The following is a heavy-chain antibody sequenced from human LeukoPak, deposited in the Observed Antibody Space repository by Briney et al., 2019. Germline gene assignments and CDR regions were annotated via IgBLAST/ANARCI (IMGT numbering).Heavy chain of an antibody. CDR2: IYSSGST. J-gene: IGHJ4*02. V-gene: IGHV4-39*01. CDR1: GASISGSGYY. D-gene: IGHD1-26*01. Sequence: TSETLSLTCTVSGASISGSGYYWGWIRQPPGKGLEWIGSIYSSGSTYYNASLQSRVTISIETSKNQISLRLNSVTAADTAMYYCAKSGGYGLIDYWGQGTLVTVSS. CDR3: AKSGGYGLIDY.